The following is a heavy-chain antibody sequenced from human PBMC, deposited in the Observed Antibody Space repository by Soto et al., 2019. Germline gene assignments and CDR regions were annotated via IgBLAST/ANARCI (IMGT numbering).Heavy chain of an antibody. Sequence: ETLSLTCSVSGGSISCSYWSWIRQSPGKGLEWLGYVYYTGSTNYSPSLRSRVSISVDTSKNEFSLRLSSVTAADTAVYFCARSVAVPGAHIDYWGQGTQVTVSS. CDR2: VYYTGST. V-gene: IGHV4-59*01. CDR1: GGSISCSY. J-gene: IGHJ4*02. D-gene: IGHD6-19*01. CDR3: ARSVAVPGAHIDY.